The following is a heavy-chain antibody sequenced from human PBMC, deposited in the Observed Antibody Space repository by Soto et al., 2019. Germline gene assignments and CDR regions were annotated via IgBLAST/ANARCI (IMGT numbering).Heavy chain of an antibody. D-gene: IGHD3-3*01. Sequence: ASVKVSCKASGYTFTSYAMHWVRQAPGQRLEWMGWINAGNGNTKYSQKFQGRVTITRDTSASTAYMELSSLRSEDTAVYYCARDEYDFWGGYAYGMDVWGQGTTVTVSS. CDR3: ARDEYDFWGGYAYGMDV. CDR2: INAGNGNT. CDR1: GYTFTSYA. J-gene: IGHJ6*02. V-gene: IGHV1-3*01.